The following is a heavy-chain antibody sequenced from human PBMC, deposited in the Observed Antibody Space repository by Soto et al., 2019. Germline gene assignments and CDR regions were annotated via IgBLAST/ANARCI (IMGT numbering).Heavy chain of an antibody. CDR1: GFTFSSYG. D-gene: IGHD4-17*01. V-gene: IGHV3-33*01. CDR2: IWYDGSNK. J-gene: IGHJ4*02. CDR3: ARDQNYGDYVPFDY. Sequence: GGSLRLSCAASGFTFSSYGMHWVRQAPGKWLEWVAVIWYDGSNKYYADSVKGRFTISRDNSKNTLYLQMNSLRAEDTAVYYCARDQNYGDYVPFDYWGQGXLVTVYS.